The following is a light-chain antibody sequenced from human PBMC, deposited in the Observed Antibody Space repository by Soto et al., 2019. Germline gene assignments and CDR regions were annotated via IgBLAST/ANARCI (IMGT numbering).Light chain of an antibody. V-gene: IGKV3-11*01. J-gene: IGKJ5*01. CDR3: QQRSNWPT. CDR1: QSFRGL. CDR2: DAY. Sequence: EVVLTQSPVTLSLSPGERATLSCRASQSFRGLLAWYQQKPGQAPRLLIHDAYNRATGIPPRFSGSGSGTDFTLTISSLEPEDFAVYYCQQRSNWPTFGQGTRLEIK.